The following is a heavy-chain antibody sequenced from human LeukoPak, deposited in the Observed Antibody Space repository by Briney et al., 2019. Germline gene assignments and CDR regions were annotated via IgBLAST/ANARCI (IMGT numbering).Heavy chain of an antibody. Sequence: GGSLRLSCAASGFTFSNNRMSWVRQAPGRGLEWVSVIYSDGTAYYADSVKGRFTIPRDNSKSTLYLQMNSLKADDTAVYYFVRDLTWGQGTLVTVYS. CDR1: GFTFSNNR. V-gene: IGHV3-53*01. CDR3: VRDLT. CDR2: IYSDGTA. J-gene: IGHJ5*02.